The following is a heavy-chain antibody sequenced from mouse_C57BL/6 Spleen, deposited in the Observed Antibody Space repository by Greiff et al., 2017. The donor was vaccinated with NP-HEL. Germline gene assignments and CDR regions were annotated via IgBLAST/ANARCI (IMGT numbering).Heavy chain of an antibody. D-gene: IGHD1-1*01. Sequence: VQRVESGAELARPGASVKLSCKASGYTFTSYGISWVKQRTGQGLEWIGEIYPRSGNTYYNEKFKGKATLTADKSSSTAYMELRSLTSEDSAVYFCARGGYGSSYEDWYFDVWGTGTTVTVSS. V-gene: IGHV1-81*01. CDR3: ARGGYGSSYEDWYFDV. J-gene: IGHJ1*03. CDR2: IYPRSGNT. CDR1: GYTFTSYG.